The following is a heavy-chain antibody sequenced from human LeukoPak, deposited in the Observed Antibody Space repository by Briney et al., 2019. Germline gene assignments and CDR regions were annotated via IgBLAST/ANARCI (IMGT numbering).Heavy chain of an antibody. V-gene: IGHV1-8*03. CDR1: GYTFTGYH. CDR2: MNPNSGNT. Sequence: GASVKVSCKASGYTFTGYHMHWVRQAPGQGLGWMGWMNPNSGNTGYAQKFQGRVTITRNTSISTAYMELSSLRSEDTAVYYCARISLLGYYSWFDPWGQGTLVTVSS. J-gene: IGHJ5*02. CDR3: ARISLLGYYSWFDP. D-gene: IGHD1-26*01.